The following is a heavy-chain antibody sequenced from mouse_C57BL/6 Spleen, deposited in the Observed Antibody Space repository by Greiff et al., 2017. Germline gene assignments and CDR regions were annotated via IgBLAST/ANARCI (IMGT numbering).Heavy chain of an antibody. CDR2: ISDGGSYT. CDR1: GFTFSSYA. J-gene: IGHJ2*01. Sequence: EVQLVESGGGFVKPGGSLKLSCAASGFTFSSYAMSWVRQTPEKRLEWVATISDGGSYTYYPDNVKGRFTISRDNAKNNLYLQMSHLKSEDTAMYYCARVDWERNYFDYWGQGTTLTVSS. D-gene: IGHD4-1*01. V-gene: IGHV5-4*01. CDR3: ARVDWERNYFDY.